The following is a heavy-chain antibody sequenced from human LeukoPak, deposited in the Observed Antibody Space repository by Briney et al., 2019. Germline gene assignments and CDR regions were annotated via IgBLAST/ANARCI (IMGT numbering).Heavy chain of an antibody. CDR3: ARPYDRVVARYFAY. CDR1: GGSFSGYY. V-gene: IGHV4-34*01. Sequence: SETLSLTCAVYGGSFSGYYWSWIRQPPGEGLEWIGEINHSGSTNYNPSLKSRVTISVDTSKNQFSLKLSSVTAADTAVYYCARPYDRVVARYFAYWGQGTLVSVSS. J-gene: IGHJ4*02. CDR2: INHSGST. D-gene: IGHD3-9*01.